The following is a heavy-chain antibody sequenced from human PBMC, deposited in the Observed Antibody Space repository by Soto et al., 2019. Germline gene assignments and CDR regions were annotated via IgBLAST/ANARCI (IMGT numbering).Heavy chain of an antibody. J-gene: IGHJ5*02. V-gene: IGHV4-34*01. CDR2: INHSGST. CDR3: ATIWYSSSWYPSSWFDP. CDR1: GGSFSGYY. Sequence: QVQLQQWGAGLLKPSETLSLTCAVYGGSFSGYYWSWIRQPPGKGLEWIGEINHSGSTNYNTSLKSRVTISVDTSKHQFSLKRSSVTAADTAVYYCATIWYSSSWYPSSWFDPWGQGTLVTVSS. D-gene: IGHD6-13*01.